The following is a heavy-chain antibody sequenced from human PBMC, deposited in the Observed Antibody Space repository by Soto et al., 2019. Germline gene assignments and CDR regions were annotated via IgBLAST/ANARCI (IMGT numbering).Heavy chain of an antibody. J-gene: IGHJ4*02. CDR1: GFTFSSYW. V-gene: IGHV3-74*01. CDR3: ATIGGSGIYEDDY. D-gene: IGHD3-10*01. Sequence: GGSLRLSCAASGFTFSSYWMHWVRQAPGKGLVWVSRINSDGSSTSYADSVKGRFTISRDNAKNTLYLQMNSLRAEDTAVYYWATIGGSGIYEDDYWGKRTPVTVSS. CDR2: INSDGSST.